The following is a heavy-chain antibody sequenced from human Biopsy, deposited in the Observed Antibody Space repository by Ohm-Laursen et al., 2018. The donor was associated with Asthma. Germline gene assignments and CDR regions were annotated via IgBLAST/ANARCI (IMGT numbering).Heavy chain of an antibody. V-gene: IGHV4-31*03. Sequence: TLSLTCPVSYGSITSGGYYWTWIRQHPGKGLEWIGFIYYSGSTYYNPSLKSRVSISIDTSKNQFSLKLSCVTAADTAVYYCARAQDYYDSRGYYRSFDYWGQGTLVTVSS. J-gene: IGHJ4*02. D-gene: IGHD3-22*01. CDR1: YGSITSGGYY. CDR2: IYYSGST. CDR3: ARAQDYYDSRGYYRSFDY.